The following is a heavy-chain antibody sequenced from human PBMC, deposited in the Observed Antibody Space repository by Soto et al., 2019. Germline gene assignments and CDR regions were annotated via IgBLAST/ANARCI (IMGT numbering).Heavy chain of an antibody. CDR2: IIAYNGNT. J-gene: IGHJ4*02. CDR1: GYTFASYA. Sequence: QVQLVQSGAEVKKPGASVKVSCKASGYTFASYAISWMRQAPGQGLEWMGWIIAYNGNTNYAQKLHGRVTMTTDTSTSTAYMELRSRRSDDTAVYYWARDPPPPDDWGQGTLVTVSS. CDR3: ARDPPPPDD. V-gene: IGHV1-18*01.